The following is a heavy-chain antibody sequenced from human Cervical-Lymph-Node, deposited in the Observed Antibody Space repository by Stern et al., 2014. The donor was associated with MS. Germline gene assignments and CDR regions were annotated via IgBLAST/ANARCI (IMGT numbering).Heavy chain of an antibody. V-gene: IGHV3-33*01. CDR2: IWYDGSNK. D-gene: IGHD2-15*01. J-gene: IGHJ4*02. CDR3: ARDRHDLGYCSGGSCYLPDY. Sequence: QVPLVESGGGVVQPGRSLRLSCAASGFTFSSYGMHWVRQAPGKGLEWVAVIWYDGSNKYYADSVKGRFTISRDNSKNTLYLQMNSLRAEDTAVYYCARDRHDLGYCSGGSCYLPDYWGQGTLVTVSS. CDR1: GFTFSSYG.